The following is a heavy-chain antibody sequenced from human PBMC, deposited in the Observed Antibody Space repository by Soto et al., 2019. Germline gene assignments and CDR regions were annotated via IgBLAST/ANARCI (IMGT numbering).Heavy chain of an antibody. V-gene: IGHV4-59*01. Sequence: SETLSLTYTVSGGSISSYYWSWIRQPPGKGLEWIGYIYYSGSTNYNPSLKSRVTISVDTSKNQFSLKLSSVTAADTAVYYCARRGIYYDSSGYREGYFDYWGQGTLVTVSS. CDR3: ARRGIYYDSSGYREGYFDY. D-gene: IGHD3-22*01. J-gene: IGHJ4*02. CDR2: IYYSGST. CDR1: GGSISSYY.